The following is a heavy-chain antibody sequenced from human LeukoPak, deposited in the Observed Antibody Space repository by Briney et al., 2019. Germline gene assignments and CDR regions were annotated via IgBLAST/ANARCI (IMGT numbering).Heavy chain of an antibody. Sequence: PSETLSLTCAVYGGSFSGYYWSWIRQPPGKGLEWIGEINHSGSTNYNPSLKSRVTISVDKSKNHFSLKLSAVTAADTAVYYCARADTSGTSSSDAFDIWGQGTMVTVSS. CDR3: ARADTSGTSSSDAFDI. D-gene: IGHD3-10*01. V-gene: IGHV4-34*01. CDR2: INHSGST. CDR1: GGSFSGYY. J-gene: IGHJ3*02.